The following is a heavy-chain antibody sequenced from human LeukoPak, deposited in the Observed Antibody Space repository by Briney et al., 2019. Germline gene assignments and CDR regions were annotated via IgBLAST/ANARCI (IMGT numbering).Heavy chain of an antibody. J-gene: IGHJ5*02. CDR1: GYTFTGYY. D-gene: IGHD6-19*01. V-gene: IGHV1-2*02. CDR2: INPNSGGT. CDR3: ARGVAVAGIKDWFDP. Sequence: ASVKVSCKASGYTFTGYYMHWVRQAPGQGPEWMGWINPNSGGTNYAQKFQGRVTMTRDTSISTAYMELSRLRSDDTAVYYCARGVAVAGIKDWFDPWGQGTLVTVSS.